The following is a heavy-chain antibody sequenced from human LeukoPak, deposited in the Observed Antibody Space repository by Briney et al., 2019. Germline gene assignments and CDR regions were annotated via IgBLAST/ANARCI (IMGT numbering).Heavy chain of an antibody. D-gene: IGHD6-19*01. V-gene: IGHV3-30*03. CDR1: GFTFSAYG. Sequence: GGSLRLSCAASGFTFSAYGMHWVRQAPGKGLEWVAVIAYDGSNKHYADSVKGRFTISRDNSKNTLYLQMNSLRAEDTAVYYCARGGAVAGTGDYWGQGTLVTVSS. CDR3: ARGGAVAGTGDY. J-gene: IGHJ4*02. CDR2: IAYDGSNK.